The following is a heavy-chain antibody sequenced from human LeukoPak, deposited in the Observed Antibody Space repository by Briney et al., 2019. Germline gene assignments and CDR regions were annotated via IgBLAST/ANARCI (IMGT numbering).Heavy chain of an antibody. CDR3: ARGHYDILTGYPSGGSLGY. J-gene: IGHJ4*02. CDR1: GYTFTGYY. V-gene: IGHV1-2*04. D-gene: IGHD3-9*01. Sequence: ASVKVSCKASGYTFTGYYMHWVRQAPGQGLEWMGWINPNSGGTNYARKFQGWVTMTRDTSISTAYMELSRLRSDDTAVYYCARGHYDILTGYPSGGSLGYWGQGTLVTVSS. CDR2: INPNSGGT.